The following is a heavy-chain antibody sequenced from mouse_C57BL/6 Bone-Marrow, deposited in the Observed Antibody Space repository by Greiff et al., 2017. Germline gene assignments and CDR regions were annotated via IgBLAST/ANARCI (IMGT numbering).Heavy chain of an antibody. CDR1: GYAFSSSW. Sequence: QVQLKESGPELVKPGASVTISCKASGYAFSSSWMNWVKQRPGKGLEWIGRIYPGDGDTNYNGKFKGKATLTADKSSSTAYMQLSSLTSEDSAVYFCARCSSLFDYWGQGTTLTVSS. V-gene: IGHV1-82*01. D-gene: IGHD1-1*01. J-gene: IGHJ2*01. CDR3: ARCSSLFDY. CDR2: IYPGDGDT.